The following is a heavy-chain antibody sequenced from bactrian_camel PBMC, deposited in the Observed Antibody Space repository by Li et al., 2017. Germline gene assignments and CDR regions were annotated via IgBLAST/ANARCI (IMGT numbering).Heavy chain of an antibody. CDR2: IYTADGRT. CDR3: AKALGGGSYYTGEHGY. D-gene: IGHD2*01. V-gene: IGHV3S1*01. J-gene: IGHJ4*01. Sequence: HVQLVESGGGLVQPGGSLRLSCAASESTFSTTYINWVRQAPGKGLEWVSTIYTADGRTKSADSVKDRFTMSRDNAKNMLYLQMNNLKSEDTALYYCAKALGGGSYYTGEHGYWGQGTQVTVS. CDR1: ESTFSTTY.